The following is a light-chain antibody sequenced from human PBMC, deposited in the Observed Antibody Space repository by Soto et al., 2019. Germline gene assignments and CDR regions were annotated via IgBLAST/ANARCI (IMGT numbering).Light chain of an antibody. Sequence: EIVMTQSPDTVYVSPGEGATLSCRASQSVRSNLAWYQHKPGQAPRLLIYDGSTRALGIPARFSGSESGTEFTLTISSLQSEDFAVYYCQQYHNWPAFGQGTKVDIK. CDR2: DGS. CDR3: QQYHNWPA. V-gene: IGKV3-15*01. J-gene: IGKJ1*01. CDR1: QSVRSN.